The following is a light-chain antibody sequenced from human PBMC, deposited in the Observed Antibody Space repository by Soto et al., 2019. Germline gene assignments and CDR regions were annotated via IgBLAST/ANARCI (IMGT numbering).Light chain of an antibody. CDR1: QSVSSSY. Sequence: EIVMTQSPATLSLSPGERATLSCRASQSVSSSYLAWYQQKPGQAPRLLIYGASTRASGFPDRFSGSGSGTDFTLTISRLEPEDFAMYYCQVYNSSPWTFGQGTKVDI. CDR2: GAS. CDR3: QVYNSSPWT. V-gene: IGKV3-20*01. J-gene: IGKJ1*01.